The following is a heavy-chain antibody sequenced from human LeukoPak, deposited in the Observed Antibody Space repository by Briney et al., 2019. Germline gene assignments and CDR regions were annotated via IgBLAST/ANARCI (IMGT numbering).Heavy chain of an antibody. CDR3: ARSLSSTWFTLDY. Sequence: GGSLRLSCAASGFTFSTYNMNWVRQAPGKGLEWVSYIASSSVTIYYADSVKGRFTISRDNAKNSLYLQMNSLRAEDTAEYYCARSLSSTWFTLDYWGQGTLVTVSS. J-gene: IGHJ4*02. V-gene: IGHV3-48*04. D-gene: IGHD6-13*01. CDR2: IASSSVTI. CDR1: GFTFSTYN.